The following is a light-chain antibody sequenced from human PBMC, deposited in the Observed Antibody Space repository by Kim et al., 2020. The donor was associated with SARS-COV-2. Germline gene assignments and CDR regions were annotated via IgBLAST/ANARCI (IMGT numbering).Light chain of an antibody. V-gene: IGLV1-44*01. CDR1: RTNMGSNF. CDR2: SDT. J-gene: IGLJ3*02. CDR3: ATWDDSLNGWV. Sequence: GQRITISCSGSRTNMGSNFVDWYRQLPRTAPKLLIHSDTERPSGVPDRISGSKSGTSASLAISGLQSEDEADYYCATWDDSLNGWVFGGGTQLTVL.